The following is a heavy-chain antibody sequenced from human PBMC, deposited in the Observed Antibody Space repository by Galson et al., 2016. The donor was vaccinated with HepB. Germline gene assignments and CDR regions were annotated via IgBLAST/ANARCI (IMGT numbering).Heavy chain of an antibody. Sequence: LSCAASGFTLDNYAMHWVRQAPGKGLEWVSGISWNSGAIGYADSVKGRFTVSRDNAKNSLYLQMNSLRAEDTALYYCAKDIGRGTSYYFYGMDVWGKGTPVTVSS. CDR3: AKDIGRGTSYYFYGMDV. J-gene: IGHJ6*04. D-gene: IGHD3/OR15-3a*01. CDR1: GFTLDNYA. CDR2: ISWNSGAI. V-gene: IGHV3-9*01.